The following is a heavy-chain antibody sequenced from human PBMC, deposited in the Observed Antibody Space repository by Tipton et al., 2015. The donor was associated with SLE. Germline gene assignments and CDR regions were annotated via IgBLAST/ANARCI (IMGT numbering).Heavy chain of an antibody. CDR3: ARGVLGGSYPY. J-gene: IGHJ4*02. Sequence: TLSLTCTVSGGSISSANYYWGWIRRPPGKGREWIGSIYYSGSTYYNPSLKSRVTISVDTSKNQFSLKLSSVTAADTTVYYCARGVLGGSYPYWGQGTLVTVSS. V-gene: IGHV4-39*07. D-gene: IGHD1-26*01. CDR1: GGSISSANYY. CDR2: IYYSGST.